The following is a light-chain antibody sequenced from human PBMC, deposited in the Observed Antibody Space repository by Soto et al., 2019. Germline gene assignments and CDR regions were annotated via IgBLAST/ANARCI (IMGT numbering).Light chain of an antibody. CDR1: TGAVTSGHY. V-gene: IGLV7-46*01. J-gene: IGLJ2*01. CDR3: LVSYNGARV. Sequence: QAVVTQEPSLTVSPGGTVTLTCGWSTGAVTSGHYPYWFQQKPGQAPRTLIYDTNNKHSWTPARFSGSLLGGKAALTLSGAQPEDEADYYCLVSYNGARVFGGGTKLTVL. CDR2: DTN.